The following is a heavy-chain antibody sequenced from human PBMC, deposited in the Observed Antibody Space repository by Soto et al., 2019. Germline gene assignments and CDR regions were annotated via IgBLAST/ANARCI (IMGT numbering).Heavy chain of an antibody. D-gene: IGHD4-17*01. V-gene: IGHV4-30-2*01. CDR1: GGSISSGGYS. CDR2: MYHSGST. Sequence: SETLSLTCAVSGGSISSGGYSWSWIRQPPGKGLEWIGYMYHSGSTYYNPSLKSRVTISVDRSKNQFSLKLSSVTAADTAVYYCSRGMTTVTTLDYWGQGSLVTVSS. CDR3: SRGMTTVTTLDY. J-gene: IGHJ4*02.